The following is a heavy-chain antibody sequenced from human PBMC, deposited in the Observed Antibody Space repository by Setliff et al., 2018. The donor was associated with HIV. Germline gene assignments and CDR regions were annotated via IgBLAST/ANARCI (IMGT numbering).Heavy chain of an antibody. CDR2: ISGFNAKT. V-gene: IGHV1-18*01. Sequence: ASVKVSCTTSGYNFNTYGVSWVRQAPGQGPEWMGWISGFNAKTLDAPKFQDRVSLTTDTSTTTSHMELRSLRIDDTAIYYCVRANSLLQYNEGWSPENPIKIWGQGTLVTVTS. J-gene: IGHJ4*03. CDR3: VRANSLLQYNEGWSPENPIKI. CDR1: GYNFNTYG. D-gene: IGHD3-16*01.